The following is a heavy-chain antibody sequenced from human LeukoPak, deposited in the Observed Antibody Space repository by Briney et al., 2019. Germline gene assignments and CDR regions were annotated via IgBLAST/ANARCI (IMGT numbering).Heavy chain of an antibody. J-gene: IGHJ3*02. V-gene: IGHV4-4*07. CDR3: ATDKFPEWDYYDSSGYHDAFDI. CDR2: IYTSGST. D-gene: IGHD3-22*01. CDR1: GGSISSYY. Sequence: SETLSLTCTVSGGSISSYYWSWIRQPAGKGLEWIGRIYTSGSTNHNPSLKSRVTMSVDTSKNQFSLKLSSVTAADTAVYYCATDKFPEWDYYDSSGYHDAFDIWGQGTMVTVSS.